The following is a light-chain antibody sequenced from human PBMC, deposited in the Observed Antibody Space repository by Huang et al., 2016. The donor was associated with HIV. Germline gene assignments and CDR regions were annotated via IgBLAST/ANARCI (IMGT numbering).Light chain of an antibody. V-gene: IGKV1-8*01. CDR2: AAS. CDR3: QQYDIHPRT. Sequence: IRMTQSPSPLSASTGDRVTITCRANQDINNFIAWYQQRPGSVPTLLIYAASTLQSGVTSRFSGNGSGTEFTLTIGCLHAEDVATYYCQQYDIHPRTFGPGTRVDIK. J-gene: IGKJ3*01. CDR1: QDINNF.